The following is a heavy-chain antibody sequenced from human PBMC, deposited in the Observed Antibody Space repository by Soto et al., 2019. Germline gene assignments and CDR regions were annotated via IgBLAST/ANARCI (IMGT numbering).Heavy chain of an antibody. J-gene: IGHJ3*02. CDR2: ISNRGDT. Sequence: EVQLVESGGGLVQPGGSLRLSCTASGFIVSDTYVNWVRQAPGKGLEWVSVISNRGDTHYADSVRGRFSLSRDISDNTLHLQMNTLRVEDTAVYYSAREPRYCRGGSCSITGDAYDIWGQGTMVTVSS. CDR1: GFIVSDTY. CDR3: AREPRYCRGGSCSITGDAYDI. D-gene: IGHD2-15*01. V-gene: IGHV3-66*01.